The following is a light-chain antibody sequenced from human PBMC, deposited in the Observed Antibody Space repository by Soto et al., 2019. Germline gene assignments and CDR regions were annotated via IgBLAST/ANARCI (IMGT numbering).Light chain of an antibody. Sequence: EIVMTQSPATLSVSPGERATLSCRASQSVTSNLAWYQQKAGQAPRLLMYGASTRATGIPARFSGSGSGTEFTLTISSLQSEDFAVYYCQQYNNWPLTFGGGTRLEIK. CDR2: GAS. J-gene: IGKJ5*01. CDR3: QQYNNWPLT. V-gene: IGKV3-15*01. CDR1: QSVTSN.